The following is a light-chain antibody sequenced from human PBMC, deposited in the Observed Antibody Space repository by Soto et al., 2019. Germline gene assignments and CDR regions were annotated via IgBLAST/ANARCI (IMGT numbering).Light chain of an antibody. CDR2: ATS. Sequence: DIQMTQSPPSLSASIGDRVTITCRASQNINRYLHWYQQIPEKPPKLLMYATSSLQSGVSSRFSGAGSGTDFTLTISRLQPEDFATYYCQQRFSTPYTFGQGTKLEIK. CDR1: QNINRY. J-gene: IGKJ2*01. V-gene: IGKV1-39*01. CDR3: QQRFSTPYT.